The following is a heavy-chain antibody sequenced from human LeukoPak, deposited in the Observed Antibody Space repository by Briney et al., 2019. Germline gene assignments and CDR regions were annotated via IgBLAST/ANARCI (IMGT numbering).Heavy chain of an antibody. D-gene: IGHD3-10*01. CDR1: GYSFTSYW. Sequence: PGESLKISCKGSGYSFTSYWIGWVRQMPGKGLGWMGIIYPGDSDTRYSPSFQGQVTISADKSISTAYLQWSSLKASDTAMYYCARQPPFVGGSGSYLKYGMDVWGQGTTVTVSS. CDR2: IYPGDSDT. J-gene: IGHJ6*02. V-gene: IGHV5-51*01. CDR3: ARQPPFVGGSGSYLKYGMDV.